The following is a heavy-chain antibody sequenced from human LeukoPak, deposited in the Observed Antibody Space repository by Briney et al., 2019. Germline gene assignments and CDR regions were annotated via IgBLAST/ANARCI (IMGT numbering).Heavy chain of an antibody. Sequence: SETLSLTCTVSGGSISSSSYFWGWIRQPPGKGLECIAIIYYSGKTHYNPSLRSRVTISVDTSKNQFSLKLSSMTAADTALYYCARVGSCGGGTCAWDYWGLGTPATVSS. CDR1: GGSISSSSYF. CDR2: IYYSGKT. D-gene: IGHD2-15*01. J-gene: IGHJ4*02. V-gene: IGHV4-39*01. CDR3: ARVGSCGGGTCAWDY.